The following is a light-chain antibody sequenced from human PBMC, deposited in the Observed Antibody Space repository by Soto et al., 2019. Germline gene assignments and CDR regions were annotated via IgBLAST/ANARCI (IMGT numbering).Light chain of an antibody. CDR1: QALRSSY. CDR2: ATS. V-gene: IGKV3D-20*01. J-gene: IGKJ5*01. Sequence: EIVLTQSPATVSLSPCDRATLSCGSSQALRSSYLAWYQQKPGLAPRLLIYATSSRATGIPDRFSGGGSGTDFTLTINKLEPEDFAVYYCQQYGTSPRSITFGQGTRLEIK. CDR3: QQYGTSPRSIT.